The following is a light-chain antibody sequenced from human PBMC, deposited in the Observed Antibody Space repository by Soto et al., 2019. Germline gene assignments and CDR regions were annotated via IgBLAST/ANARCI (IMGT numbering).Light chain of an antibody. CDR1: QSVSGTY. CDR2: GAT. Sequence: EIVLTQSPGTLSLSPGERATLSCRASQSVSGTYLAWYQRKPGQAPRLLIYGATSRATGIPDRFSGSGSGTDFTLTVSRLEPEDFALYYCQQYGSSPWTFGQGTKVEIK. J-gene: IGKJ1*01. CDR3: QQYGSSPWT. V-gene: IGKV3-20*01.